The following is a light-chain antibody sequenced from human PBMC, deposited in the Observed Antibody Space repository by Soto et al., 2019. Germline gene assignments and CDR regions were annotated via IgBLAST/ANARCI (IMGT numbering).Light chain of an antibody. CDR1: SSNIGSNP. Sequence: QPVLTQPPSASGTPGQRVTISCSGSSSNIGSNPVYWYQQLPGTAPKLLIYRNNQRPSGVPDRFSGSKSGTSASLAISGLRSEDEADYYCAAWDDSLSGRVFGGGTKVTVL. CDR2: RNN. CDR3: AAWDDSLSGRV. V-gene: IGLV1-47*01. J-gene: IGLJ3*02.